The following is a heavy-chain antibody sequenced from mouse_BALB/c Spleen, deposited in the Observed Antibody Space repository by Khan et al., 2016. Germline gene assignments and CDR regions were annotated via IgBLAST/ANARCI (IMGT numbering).Heavy chain of an antibody. Sequence: QVQLQQPGAELVKPGASVKLSCKASGYTITSYWMHWVKQRPGQGLEWIGEIDPSDSYTNYNQKFKGKATLTVDKSSSTAYMQLSSLTSEDSAVYYCARSGDYWDYWGQGTTLTVSS. CDR1: GYTITSYW. J-gene: IGHJ2*01. CDR2: IDPSDSYT. V-gene: IGHV1-69*02. CDR3: ARSGDYWDY. D-gene: IGHD3-1*01.